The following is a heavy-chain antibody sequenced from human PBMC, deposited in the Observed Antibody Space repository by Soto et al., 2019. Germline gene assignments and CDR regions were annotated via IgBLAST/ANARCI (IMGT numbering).Heavy chain of an antibody. J-gene: IGHJ6*03. CDR2: IYSGGST. D-gene: IGHD3-9*01. CDR3: ARDAVTRYFDWSRYYYYMDV. CDR1: GFTVSSNY. V-gene: IGHV3-66*01. Sequence: GGSLRLSCAASGFTVSSNYMSWVRQAPGKGLEWVSVIYSGGSTYYADSVKGRFTISRDNSKNTLYLQMNSLRAEDTAVYYCARDAVTRYFDWSRYYYYMDVWGKGTTVTVSS.